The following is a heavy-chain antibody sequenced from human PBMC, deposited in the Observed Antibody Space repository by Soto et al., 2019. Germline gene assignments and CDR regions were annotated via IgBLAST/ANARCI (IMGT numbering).Heavy chain of an antibody. CDR3: ARDGGRNAGGIDY. J-gene: IGHJ4*02. CDR1: GGTFSSYS. CDR2: IIPSFGTA. Sequence: QVQLVQSGAEVKKPGSSVKVSCKASGGTFSSYSINWVRQAPGQGLEWMGEIIPSFGTANYAQKFQCSVTIPADESTSTAYMELSSLRSEDTAVYYCARDGGRNAGGIDYWGQRTVVTVSS. D-gene: IGHD1-26*01. V-gene: IGHV1-69*01.